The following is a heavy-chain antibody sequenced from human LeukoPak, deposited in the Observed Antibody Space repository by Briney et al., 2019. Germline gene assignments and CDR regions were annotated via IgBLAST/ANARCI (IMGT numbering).Heavy chain of an antibody. CDR2: MYYTGST. CDR1: GGSITSSTYY. Sequence: SETLSLTCTVSGGSITSSTYYWGWVRQPPGKGLEWIGHMYYTGSTYHNPSLKSRVTTSVDTSKKQFSLKLTSVTAADTAVYYCARLSMHTFGGARSGFDYWGQETLVTVSS. J-gene: IGHJ4*02. CDR3: ARLSMHTFGGARSGFDY. V-gene: IGHV4-39*01. D-gene: IGHD3-16*01.